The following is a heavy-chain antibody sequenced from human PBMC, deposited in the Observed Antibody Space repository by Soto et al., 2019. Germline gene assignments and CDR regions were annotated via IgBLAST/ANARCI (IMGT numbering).Heavy chain of an antibody. D-gene: IGHD7-27*01. J-gene: IGHJ3*02. CDR3: ARDAGDSTDAFDI. Sequence: ASVKVSCKASGGTFSSYAISWVRQAPGQGLEWMGVIIPIFGTANYAQKFQGRVTITADESTSTAYMELSSLGSEDTAVYYCARDAGDSTDAFDIWGQGTMVTVSS. CDR2: IIPIFGTA. V-gene: IGHV1-69*13. CDR1: GGTFSSYA.